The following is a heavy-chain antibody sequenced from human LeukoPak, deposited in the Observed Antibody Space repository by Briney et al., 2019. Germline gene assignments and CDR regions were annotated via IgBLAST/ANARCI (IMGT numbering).Heavy chain of an antibody. CDR1: GFTFNTYT. CDR2: ISNSGTTV. D-gene: IGHD2-8*01. V-gene: IGHV3-48*02. J-gene: IGHJ6*02. Sequence: PGGSLRLSCAASGFTFNTYTMNWVRQAPGKGLEWLSYISNSGTTVFYADSVKGRFTVSRDNAKRSLYLQIESLRDDDTAVYHCALGTINKDYYFGMDVWGQGTTVTVSS. CDR3: ALGTINKDYYFGMDV.